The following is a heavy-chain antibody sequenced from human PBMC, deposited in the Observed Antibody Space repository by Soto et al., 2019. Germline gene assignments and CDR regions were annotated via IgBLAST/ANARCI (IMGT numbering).Heavy chain of an antibody. CDR3: ARYNYGPLDY. J-gene: IGHJ4*02. V-gene: IGHV1-2*02. Sequence: ASVNVSCKPSGYTFTDLYIHWVRQAPGQGLEWMGWVDPNSGGTKQTQKFQGRLTMTRDTSTGAVYMELYSLRSDDTSVYYCARYNYGPLDYWGQGTLVTVSS. D-gene: IGHD3-10*01. CDR2: VDPNSGGT. CDR1: GYTFTDLY.